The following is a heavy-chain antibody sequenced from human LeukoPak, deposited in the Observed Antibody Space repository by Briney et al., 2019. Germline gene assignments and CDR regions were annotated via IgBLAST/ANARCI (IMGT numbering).Heavy chain of an antibody. V-gene: IGHV4-4*02. CDR2: IYHSGST. J-gene: IGHJ3*02. CDR1: GGSISSSNW. D-gene: IGHD6-19*01. Sequence: PSETLSPTCAVSGGSISSSNWWRWVRQPPGKGLEWIGEIYHSGSTNYNPSLKSRVTISVDKSKNQFSLKLSSVTAADTAVYYCARVERNSSGWYKDAFDIWGQGAMVTVSS. CDR3: ARVERNSSGWYKDAFDI.